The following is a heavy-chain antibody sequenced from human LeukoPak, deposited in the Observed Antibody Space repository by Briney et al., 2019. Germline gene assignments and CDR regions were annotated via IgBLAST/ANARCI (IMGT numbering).Heavy chain of an antibody. D-gene: IGHD2-2*01. CDR3: ARGLLSYYFDY. Sequence: SETLSLTCTVSGGSISSGSYYWSWIRQPAGKGLEWIGRIYTSGSTNYNPSLKSRVTISVDTSKNQFSLKLSSVTAADTAVYYCARGLLSYYFDYWGQGTLVTVPS. CDR1: GGSISSGSYY. J-gene: IGHJ4*02. V-gene: IGHV4-61*02. CDR2: IYTSGST.